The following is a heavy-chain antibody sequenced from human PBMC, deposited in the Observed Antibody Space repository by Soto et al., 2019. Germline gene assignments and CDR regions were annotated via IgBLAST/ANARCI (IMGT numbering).Heavy chain of an antibody. CDR2: IGPYKGGT. CDR1: GYSFVSHG. CDR3: ARDFQPWWEYATGGFDY. Sequence: QIQLVQSGPEVKKPGASVRLSCKASGYSFVSHGISWVRQAPGQGLEWMAWIGPYKGGTKDAQRLQGRVTVTTDTHTSSVYMELRNLGPDDTAVYYCARDFQPWWEYATGGFDYWGQGTLVAVSS. D-gene: IGHD2-8*02. V-gene: IGHV1-18*04. J-gene: IGHJ4*02.